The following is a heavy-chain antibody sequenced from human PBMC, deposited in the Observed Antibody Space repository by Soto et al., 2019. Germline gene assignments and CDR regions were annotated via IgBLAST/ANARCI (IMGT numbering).Heavy chain of an antibody. CDR1: GYTFTNYG. J-gene: IGHJ5*02. V-gene: IGHV1-18*01. D-gene: IGHD3-10*01. Sequence: ASVKVSCKASGYTFTNYGISGVRQAPGQGLEWMGWISAYNGNTKYAQKLQGRVTMTTDTSTSTAYMELRSLRSDDTAVYYCARGVGSGSYYNQYNWFDPWGQGTLVTV. CDR3: ARGVGSGSYYNQYNWFDP. CDR2: ISAYNGNT.